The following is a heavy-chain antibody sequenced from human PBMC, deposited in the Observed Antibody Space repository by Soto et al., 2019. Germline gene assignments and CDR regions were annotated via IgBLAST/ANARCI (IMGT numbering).Heavy chain of an antibody. J-gene: IGHJ6*02. D-gene: IGHD3-3*01. CDR1: GYTFTSYD. V-gene: IGHV1-8*01. CDR2: MNPNSGNT. CDR3: ARGGGYDFWSGYYPNYYYYGMDV. Sequence: ASVKVSCKASGYTFTSYDINWVRQATGQGLEWMGWMNPNSGNTGYAQKFQGRVTMTRNTSISTAYMELSSLRSEDTAVYYCARGGGYDFWSGYYPNYYYYGMDVWGQGTTVTVSS.